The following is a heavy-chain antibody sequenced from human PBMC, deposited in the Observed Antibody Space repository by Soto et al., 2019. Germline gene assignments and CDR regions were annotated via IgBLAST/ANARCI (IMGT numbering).Heavy chain of an antibody. D-gene: IGHD2-2*01. CDR2: IYSGGST. V-gene: IGHV3-66*01. J-gene: IGHJ5*02. Sequence: EVQLVESGGGLVQPGGSLRLSCAASGFTVSSNYMSWVRQAPGKGLEWVSVIYSGGSTYYADSVKGRFTISRDNSKNTLYLQMHSLRAEDTAVYYCARAVVPAAISGWFDPWGQGTLVTVSS. CDR3: ARAVVPAAISGWFDP. CDR1: GFTVSSNY.